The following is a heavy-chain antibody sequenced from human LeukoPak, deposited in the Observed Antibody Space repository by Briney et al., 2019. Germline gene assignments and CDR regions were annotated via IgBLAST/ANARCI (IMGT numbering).Heavy chain of an antibody. CDR2: IIPIFGTA. CDR3: ARCSSCPTHDAFDI. J-gene: IGHJ3*02. Sequence: SVKVSCRASGGTFSSYAISWVRQAPGQGLEWMGGIIPIFGTANYAQKFQGRVTITTDESTSTAYMELSSLRSEDTAVYYCARCSSCPTHDAFDIWGQGTMVTVSS. CDR1: GGTFSSYA. D-gene: IGHD6-13*01. V-gene: IGHV1-69*05.